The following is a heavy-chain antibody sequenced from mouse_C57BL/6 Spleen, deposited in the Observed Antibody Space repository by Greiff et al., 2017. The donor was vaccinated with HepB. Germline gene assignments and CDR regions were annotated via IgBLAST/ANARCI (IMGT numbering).Heavy chain of an antibody. CDR2: IDPSDSET. CDR1: GYTFTSYW. J-gene: IGHJ2*01. D-gene: IGHD1-1*01. Sequence: VQLQQPGAELVRPGSSVKLSCKASGYTFTSYWMHWVKQRPIQGLEWIGNIDPSDSETHYNQKFKDKATLTVDKSSSTAYMQLSSLTSEDSAVYYCARLYYGSGLDYWGQGTTLSVSS. V-gene: IGHV1-52*01. CDR3: ARLYYGSGLDY.